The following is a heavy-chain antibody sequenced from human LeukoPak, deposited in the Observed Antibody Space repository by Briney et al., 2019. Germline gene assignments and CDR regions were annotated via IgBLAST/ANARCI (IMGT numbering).Heavy chain of an antibody. CDR1: GFTFSSYA. CDR2: ISGSGGST. D-gene: IGHD2-15*01. Sequence: GGSLRLTCAASGFTFSSYAMSWVRQAPGKGLEWVSAISGSGGSTYYADSVKGRFTISRDNSKNTLYLQMNSLRAEDTAVYYCAKDRWCSGGSCYWYYFDYWGQGTLVTVSS. J-gene: IGHJ4*02. CDR3: AKDRWCSGGSCYWYYFDY. V-gene: IGHV3-23*01.